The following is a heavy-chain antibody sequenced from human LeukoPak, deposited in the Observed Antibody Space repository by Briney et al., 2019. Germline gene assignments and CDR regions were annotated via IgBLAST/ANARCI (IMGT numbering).Heavy chain of an antibody. CDR1: GFTFIGYA. Sequence: GGSLRLSCAASGFTFIGYAMHWVRQAPGQGLEWVAVISSDGTNKYYAGSVKGRFTISRDNSKNALYLQMNSLSPEDTAVYYCAKEREVATYYFDPWGQGTLVTVSS. V-gene: IGHV3-30-3*02. J-gene: IGHJ5*02. CDR3: AKEREVATYYFDP. D-gene: IGHD5-12*01. CDR2: ISSDGTNK.